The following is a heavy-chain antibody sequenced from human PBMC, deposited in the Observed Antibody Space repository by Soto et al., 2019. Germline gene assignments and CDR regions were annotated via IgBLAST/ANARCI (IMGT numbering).Heavy chain of an antibody. CDR1: GGSISSYY. CDR3: ERARSGWYLDY. V-gene: IGHV4-59*01. D-gene: IGHD6-19*01. CDR2: IYYSGST. J-gene: IGHJ4*01. Sequence: SLTCTVSGGSISSYYWSWIRQPPGKGLEWIGYIYYSGSTNYNPSLKSRVTISVDTSKNQFSLKLSSVTAADTAVYYCERARSGWYLDYWGQEPWSPSPQ.